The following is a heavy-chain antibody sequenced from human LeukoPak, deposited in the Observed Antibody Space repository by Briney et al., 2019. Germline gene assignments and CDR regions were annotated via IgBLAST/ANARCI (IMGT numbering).Heavy chain of an antibody. V-gene: IGHV1-69*13. J-gene: IGHJ6*02. Sequence: SVTVSCKASGGTFSSYAISWVRQAPGQGLEWMGGIIPIFGTANYAQKFKGRVTITADESTSTAYMELSSLRSEDTAVYYCARGGLRFLEWLSPSYGMDVWGQGTTVTVSS. CDR3: ARGGLRFLEWLSPSYGMDV. CDR2: IIPIFGTA. CDR1: GGTFSSYA. D-gene: IGHD3-3*01.